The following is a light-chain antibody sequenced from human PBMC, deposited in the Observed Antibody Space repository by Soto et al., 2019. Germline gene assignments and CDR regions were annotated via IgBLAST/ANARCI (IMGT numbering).Light chain of an antibody. Sequence: DIDMTQSPSTLSGSVGDRVTITCRASQTISSWLAWYQQKPGKAAKLLIYKASTLKSGVPSRFSGSGSGTEFTLTISSLQPDDFATYYCQHYNSYSEAFGQGTKVDIK. CDR2: KAS. CDR1: QTISSW. J-gene: IGKJ1*01. V-gene: IGKV1-5*03. CDR3: QHYNSYSEA.